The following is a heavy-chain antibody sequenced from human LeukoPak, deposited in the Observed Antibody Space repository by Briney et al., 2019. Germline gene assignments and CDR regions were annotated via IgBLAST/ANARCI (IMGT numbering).Heavy chain of an antibody. CDR1: GGSINPHY. D-gene: IGHD3-10*01. CDR2: IYFTGTT. Sequence: SETLSLTCSVSGGSINPHYWTWIRQPPGKGLEWIGYIYFTGTTNYYPSLQSRVTISLDTSKNQFSQKLTSVTAADTAVYYCARGGSWFGDWGQGTLVTVSS. CDR3: ARGGSWFGD. J-gene: IGHJ4*02. V-gene: IGHV4-59*08.